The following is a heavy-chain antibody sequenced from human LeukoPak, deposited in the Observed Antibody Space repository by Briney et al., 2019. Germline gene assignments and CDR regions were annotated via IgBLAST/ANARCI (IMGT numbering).Heavy chain of an antibody. V-gene: IGHV1-24*01. Sequence: EASVKVSCKASGYTFTSYYMHWVRQAPGKGLEWMGGFDPEDGETIYAQKFQGRVTMTEDTSTDTAYMELSSLRSEDTAVYYCATDLYYYDSSGQRGWYFDYWGQGTLVTVSS. D-gene: IGHD3-22*01. J-gene: IGHJ4*02. CDR2: FDPEDGET. CDR3: ATDLYYYDSSGQRGWYFDY. CDR1: GYTFTSYY.